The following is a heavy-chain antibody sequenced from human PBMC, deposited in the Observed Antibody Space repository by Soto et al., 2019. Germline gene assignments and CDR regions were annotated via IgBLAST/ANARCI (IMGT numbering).Heavy chain of an antibody. J-gene: IGHJ4*02. D-gene: IGHD2-15*01. CDR2: ISGSGGST. V-gene: IGHV3-23*01. Sequence: GGSLRLSCAASGFPFSSYAMSWVRQAPGKGLEWVSAISGSGGSTYYADSVKGRFTISRDNSKNTLYLQMNSLRAEDTAVYYCAKDVPYCSGGSCYSWFDYWGQGTLVTVSS. CDR3: AKDVPYCSGGSCYSWFDY. CDR1: GFPFSSYA.